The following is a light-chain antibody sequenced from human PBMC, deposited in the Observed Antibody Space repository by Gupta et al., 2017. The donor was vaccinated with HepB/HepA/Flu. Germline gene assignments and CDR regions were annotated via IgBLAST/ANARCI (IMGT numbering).Light chain of an antibody. J-gene: IGLJ2*01. CDR1: KLGDKY. CDR2: QDS. Sequence: SYELTQPPSVSVSPGQTASITCPGDKLGDKYACWYQQKPGQSPVLVIYQDSKRPSGIPGRFSGSNSANTATLTISGTQAMEEADYYCQAWDSSTYVVFGGGTKLTVL. CDR3: QAWDSSTYVV. V-gene: IGLV3-1*01.